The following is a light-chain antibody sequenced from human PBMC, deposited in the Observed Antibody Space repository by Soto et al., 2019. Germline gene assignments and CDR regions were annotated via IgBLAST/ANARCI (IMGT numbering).Light chain of an antibody. CDR3: FSYTSDSTLYV. CDR2: EVS. Sequence: QSVLTQPASVSGSPGQAITISCTGTSSDVGGYKYVSWYQHHPGKAPKLMISEVSNRPSGVSTRFSGSKSGNTASLTISGLQAEDEADYCCFSYTSDSTLYVFGSGTKVTVL. V-gene: IGLV2-14*01. J-gene: IGLJ1*01. CDR1: SSDVGGYKY.